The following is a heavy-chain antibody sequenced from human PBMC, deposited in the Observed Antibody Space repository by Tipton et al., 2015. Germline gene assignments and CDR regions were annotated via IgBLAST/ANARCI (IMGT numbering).Heavy chain of an antibody. D-gene: IGHD6-13*01. Sequence: AVSGFTFDDYGMSWVRQAPGKGLEWVAGIDWNGGRTGYADSVKGRFTISRDNAQNSLYLQMNSLRAEDTAFYYCAREGSSWYFGVYWGQGTLVSVSS. CDR3: AREGSSWYFGVY. J-gene: IGHJ4*02. CDR2: IDWNGGRT. V-gene: IGHV3-20*04. CDR1: GFTFDDYG.